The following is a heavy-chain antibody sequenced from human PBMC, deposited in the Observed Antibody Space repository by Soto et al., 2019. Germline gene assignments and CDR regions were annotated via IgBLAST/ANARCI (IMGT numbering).Heavy chain of an antibody. Sequence: QVQLVESGGGVVQPGRSLRLSCAASGFTFSSYAMHWVRQAPGKGLEWVAVISYDGSNKYYADSVKCLFTISRDNSKNTLYLQMNGLRAEDTAVYYCARPRLRYFDWLPTPDYWGQGTLVTVSS. D-gene: IGHD3-9*01. V-gene: IGHV3-30-3*01. J-gene: IGHJ4*02. CDR1: GFTFSSYA. CDR3: ARPRLRYFDWLPTPDY. CDR2: ISYDGSNK.